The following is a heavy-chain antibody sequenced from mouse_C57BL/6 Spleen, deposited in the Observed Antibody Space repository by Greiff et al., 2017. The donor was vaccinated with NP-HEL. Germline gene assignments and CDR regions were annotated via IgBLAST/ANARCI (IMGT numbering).Heavy chain of an antibody. J-gene: IGHJ3*01. D-gene: IGHD2-1*01. Sequence: EVQVVESGGGLVKPGGSLKLSCAASGFTFSDYGMHWVRQAPEKGLEWVAYISSGSSTIYYADTVKGRFTISRDNAKNTLFLQMTSLRSEDTAMYYCAKGNYSSWFADWGQGTLVTVSA. CDR1: GFTFSDYG. CDR2: ISSGSSTI. V-gene: IGHV5-17*01. CDR3: AKGNYSSWFAD.